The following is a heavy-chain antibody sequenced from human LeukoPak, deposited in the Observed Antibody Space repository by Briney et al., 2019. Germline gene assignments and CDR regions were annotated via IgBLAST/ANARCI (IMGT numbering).Heavy chain of an antibody. D-gene: IGHD3-3*01. CDR1: GFTFSSYS. CDR2: ISYDGSNK. Sequence: GGSLRLSCAASGFTFSSYSMNWVRQAPGKGLEWVAVISYDGSNKYYADSVKGRFTISRDNSKNTLYLQMNSLRAEGTAVYYCVGVVSYYYGMDVWGQGTTVTVSS. V-gene: IGHV3-30*03. J-gene: IGHJ6*02. CDR3: VGVVSYYYGMDV.